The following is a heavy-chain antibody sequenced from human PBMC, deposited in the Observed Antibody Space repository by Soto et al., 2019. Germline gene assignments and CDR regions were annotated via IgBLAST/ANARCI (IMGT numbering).Heavy chain of an antibody. D-gene: IGHD3-22*01. CDR2: MYYTGST. V-gene: IGHV4-59*12. CDR3: GRYKRLIVES. J-gene: IGHJ5*02. Sequence: SETLSHTCTISGNTISDNYWSWIRQPPGKTLEWIGYMYYTGSTNYNPSLKSRITMSVDTSKNQFSLRLSSVTAADTDVYYYGRYKRLIVESWSRGTLVTVSS. CDR1: GNTISDNY.